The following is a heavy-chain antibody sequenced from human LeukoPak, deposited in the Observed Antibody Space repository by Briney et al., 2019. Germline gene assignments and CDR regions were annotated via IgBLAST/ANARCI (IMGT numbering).Heavy chain of an antibody. J-gene: IGHJ4*02. CDR1: GDSITSGGYS. CDR2: IYDSGIA. D-gene: IGHD3/OR15-3a*01. V-gene: IGHV4-30-4*07. CDR3: ARVLNWNYIDY. Sequence: SETLSLTCVVSGDSITSGGYSWSWIRQPPGKGLEWVGYIYDSGIAFYNPSLKSRVTMSVDTSKNHFFLNLRSVTAADTAVYYCARVLNWNYIDYWGQGTLVTVSS.